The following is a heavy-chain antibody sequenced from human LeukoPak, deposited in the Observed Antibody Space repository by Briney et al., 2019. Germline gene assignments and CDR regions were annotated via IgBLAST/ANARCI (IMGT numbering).Heavy chain of an antibody. CDR3: AKDVRVYYGSGSPDY. CDR2: INSDGSST. V-gene: IGHV3-74*01. Sequence: GGSLRLSCAASGFTFSSYWMHWVRQAPGKGLVWVSRINSDGSSTNYADSVKGRFTISRDNSKNTLYLQMNSLRAEDTAVYYCAKDVRVYYGSGSPDYWGQGTLVTVSS. D-gene: IGHD3-10*01. J-gene: IGHJ4*02. CDR1: GFTFSSYW.